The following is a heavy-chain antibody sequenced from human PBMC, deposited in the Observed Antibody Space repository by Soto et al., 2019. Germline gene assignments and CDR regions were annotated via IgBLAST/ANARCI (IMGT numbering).Heavy chain of an antibody. J-gene: IGHJ4*02. D-gene: IGHD6-6*01. Sequence: PGGSLRLSCVASGFSFSNYNMNWVRQAPGKGLEWVSYITDSSDTVHYADSVKGRFTISRDNAKNSLYLQMNSLRAEDTAVYYCARGRVGIAARASLDYWGQGTLVTVSS. CDR2: ITDSSDTV. CDR1: GFSFSNYN. V-gene: IGHV3-48*04. CDR3: ARGRVGIAARASLDY.